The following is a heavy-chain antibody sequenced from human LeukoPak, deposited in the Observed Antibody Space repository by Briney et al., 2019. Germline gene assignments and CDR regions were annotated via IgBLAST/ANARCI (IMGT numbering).Heavy chain of an antibody. Sequence: SQTLSLTCTVSGGSISSGGYYWSWIRQHPGTGLEWIGYIYYSGSTYYNPSLKSRVTISVDTSKNQFSLKLSSVTAADTAVYYCARCDSSGYYSYWFDPWGQGTLVTVSS. J-gene: IGHJ5*02. CDR1: GGSISSGGYY. V-gene: IGHV4-31*03. D-gene: IGHD3-22*01. CDR3: ARCDSSGYYSYWFDP. CDR2: IYYSGST.